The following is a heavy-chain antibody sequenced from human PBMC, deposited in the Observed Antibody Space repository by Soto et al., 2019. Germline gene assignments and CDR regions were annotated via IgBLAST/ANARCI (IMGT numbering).Heavy chain of an antibody. CDR2: ISYSGST. CDR3: TRGDY. V-gene: IGHV4-31*03. Sequence: QVQLQESGPGLVKPSQTLSLTCTVSGDSMTTVGYYCTWIRQHPGQGLEWIGFISYSGSTYYSSSLKGRVAISADTSKNQFSLKLNSVTAADTAVYYCTRGDYWGQGTLVTVSS. CDR1: GDSMTTVGYY. J-gene: IGHJ4*02.